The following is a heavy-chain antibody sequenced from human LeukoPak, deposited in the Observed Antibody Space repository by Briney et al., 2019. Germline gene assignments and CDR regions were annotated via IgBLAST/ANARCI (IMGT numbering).Heavy chain of an antibody. Sequence: VGSLRLSCAASGFTVSTKYMSWVRQAPGKGLEWVTYIHYDGSITYYADSVKGRFTISRDTSKNTLYVQMNSLRVDDTALYYCVKDGKLQVGDDSWGQGILVTVSS. D-gene: IGHD3-10*01. J-gene: IGHJ5*01. CDR2: IHYDGSIT. CDR3: VKDGKLQVGDDS. CDR1: GFTVSTKY. V-gene: IGHV3-30*02.